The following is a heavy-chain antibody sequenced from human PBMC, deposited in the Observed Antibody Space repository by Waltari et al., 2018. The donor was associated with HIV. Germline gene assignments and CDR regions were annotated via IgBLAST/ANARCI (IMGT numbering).Heavy chain of an antibody. V-gene: IGHV3-74*01. CDR1: GFIFRTYW. D-gene: IGHD4-17*01. CDR2: ISSDGSTT. J-gene: IGHJ3*02. Sequence: EVQLVESGGGVVQPGGSLRLSCSAYGFIFRTYWVHWVRQAPGKGLLWVSCISSDGSTTNYADSVKGRLTISRDNAKNTLYLQMNSLRADDTAVYYCARENTMTYYDALDIWGQGTMVTVSS. CDR3: ARENTMTYYDALDI.